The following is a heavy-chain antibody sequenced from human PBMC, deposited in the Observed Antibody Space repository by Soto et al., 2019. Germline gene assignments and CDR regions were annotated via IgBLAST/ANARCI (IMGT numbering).Heavy chain of an antibody. V-gene: IGHV3-9*01. Sequence: SLRLSCAASGFTFDDYAMHWVRQAPGKGLEWVSGISWNSGSIGYADSVKGRFTISRDNAKNSLYLQMNSLRAEDTALYYCAKDRGEPATAISYYYYGMDVWGQGTTVTVSS. CDR2: ISWNSGSI. CDR1: GFTFDDYA. J-gene: IGHJ6*02. D-gene: IGHD2-2*02. CDR3: AKDRGEPATAISYYYYGMDV.